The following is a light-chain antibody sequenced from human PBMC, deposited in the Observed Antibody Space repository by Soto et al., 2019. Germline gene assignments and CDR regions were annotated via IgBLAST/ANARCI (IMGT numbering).Light chain of an antibody. J-gene: IGKJ1*01. V-gene: IGKV3-20*01. CDR3: QQYGSSPRT. CDR1: QSFSNY. Sequence: EVVLTQSPGTLSLSPAERATLSCRASQSFSNYLAWYKQKPGQAPRLLIYGASSRATGIPDRFSGSGSGTDFTLTISRLEPEDFAVYYCQQYGSSPRTFGQGTKVDIK. CDR2: GAS.